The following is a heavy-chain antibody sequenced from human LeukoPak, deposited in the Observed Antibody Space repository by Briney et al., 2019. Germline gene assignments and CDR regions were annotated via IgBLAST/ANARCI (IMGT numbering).Heavy chain of an antibody. V-gene: IGHV1-18*01. CDR3: ARSDGTRRSHFDY. CDR1: GYSFTSYG. CDR2: ISAYNGNT. Sequence: ALVKVSCKASGYSFTSYGISWVRQAPGQGLEWMGWISAYNGNTNYAQKFQGRVTLTTDTSTSTAYMELWSLRSDDTAVYYCARSDGTRRSHFDYWGQGTLVTVSS. D-gene: IGHD1-14*01. J-gene: IGHJ4*02.